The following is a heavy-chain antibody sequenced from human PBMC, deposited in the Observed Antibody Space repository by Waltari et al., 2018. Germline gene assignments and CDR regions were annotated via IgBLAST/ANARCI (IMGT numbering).Heavy chain of an antibody. CDR1: GFSHSTTGAG. Sequence: QITLKESGPTLVKPTQTLTLTCTFSGFSHSTTGAGVGWIPQPPGKALEWLALIYWNDDKRYSPSLKSRLTITKDTSKNQVVLTMTNMDPVDTATYYCAHRFSSSAVEDDAFDIWGQGTMVTVSS. J-gene: IGHJ3*02. V-gene: IGHV2-5*01. CDR3: AHRFSSSAVEDDAFDI. CDR2: IYWNDDK. D-gene: IGHD6-19*01.